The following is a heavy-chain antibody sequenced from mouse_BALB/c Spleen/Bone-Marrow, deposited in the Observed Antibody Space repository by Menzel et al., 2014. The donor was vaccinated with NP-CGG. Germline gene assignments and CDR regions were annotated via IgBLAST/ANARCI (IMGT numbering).Heavy chain of an antibody. CDR2: ISTYSGNT. CDR3: AGSYYGNYYAMDY. Sequence: VQLQQPGPELVRPGVSVKISCKGSGYTFTDYAMHWVKQSHAKSLEWIGVISTYSGNTNYNQKFKGKATMTVDKSSSTAYMELARLTSEDSAIYYCAGSYYGNYYAMDYWGQGTSVTVSS. J-gene: IGHJ4*01. CDR1: GYTFTDYA. V-gene: IGHV1-67*01. D-gene: IGHD2-10*01.